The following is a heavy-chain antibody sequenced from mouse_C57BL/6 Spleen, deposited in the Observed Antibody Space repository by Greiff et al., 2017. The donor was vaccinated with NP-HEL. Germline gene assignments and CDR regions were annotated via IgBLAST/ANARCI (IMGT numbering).Heavy chain of an antibody. CDR1: GFTFSDYY. J-gene: IGHJ2*01. V-gene: IGHV5-12*01. CDR2: ISNGGGST. Sequence: EVMLVESGGGLVQPGGSLKLSCAASGFTFSDYYMYWVRQTPEKRLEWVAYISNGGGSTYYPDTVKGRFTISRDNAKNTLYLQMSRLKSEDTAMYYCARHRGDSSGYDYFDYWGQGTTLTVSS. CDR3: ARHRGDSSGYDYFDY. D-gene: IGHD3-2*02.